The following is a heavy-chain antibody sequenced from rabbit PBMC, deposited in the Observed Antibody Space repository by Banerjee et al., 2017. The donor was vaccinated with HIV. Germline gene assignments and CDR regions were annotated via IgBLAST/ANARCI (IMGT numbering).Heavy chain of an antibody. J-gene: IGHJ4*01. V-gene: IGHV1S45*01. CDR3: TRLGL. CDR1: GFDLSSYYY. Sequence: QEQLEESGGDLVKPEGSLTLTCTASGFDLSSYYYMCWVRQAPGKGLEWIACIATSSGSAYYASWAISRFTISKTSSTTVTLQMTSLTAADTATYFCTRLGLWGPGTLVTVS. CDR2: IATSSGSA.